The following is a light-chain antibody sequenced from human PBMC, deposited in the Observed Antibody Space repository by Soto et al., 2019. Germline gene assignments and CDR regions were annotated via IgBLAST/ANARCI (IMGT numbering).Light chain of an antibody. Sequence: QSALTQSRSVSGSPGESVAIACTGGPFDIGSYKFVSWYQFPDNGPVPKLVIYDVSQRPSGVPGRFSGSKSGNTASLTISGLRPEDEGFYYCCSSTVTETLVFGGGTKVTVL. J-gene: IGLJ2*01. CDR3: CSSTVTETLV. CDR2: DVS. CDR1: PFDIGSYKF. V-gene: IGLV2-11*01.